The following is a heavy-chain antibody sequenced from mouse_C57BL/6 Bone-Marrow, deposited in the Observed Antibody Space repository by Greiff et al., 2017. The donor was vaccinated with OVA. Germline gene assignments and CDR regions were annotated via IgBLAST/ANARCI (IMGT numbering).Heavy chain of an antibody. J-gene: IGHJ2*01. V-gene: IGHV1-82*01. CDR1: GYAFNSSW. CDR2: IYPGDGDT. CDR3: ASSYFDY. Sequence: QVQLQQSGPELVKPGASVKISCKASGYAFNSSWMNWVKQRPGKGLEWIGRIYPGDGDTNYNGKFKGKATLTADKSSSTAYMQLSSLTSEDSAVYFCASSYFDYWGQGTTLTVSS.